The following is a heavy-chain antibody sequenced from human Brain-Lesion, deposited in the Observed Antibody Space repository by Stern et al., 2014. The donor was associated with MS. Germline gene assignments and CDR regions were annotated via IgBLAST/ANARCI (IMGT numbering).Heavy chain of an antibody. V-gene: IGHV4-61*02. J-gene: IGHJ6*02. D-gene: IGHD2-2*01. CDR1: GGSISSGGYY. CDR3: ARGRVVPGFQYYATDV. Sequence: VQLVESGPGLVKPSQTLSLSCTVSGGSISSGGYYWSWIRQPAGKGLEWIGRIFNSGSTSSNTSLKSRVTISIDPSKNPFFPRVNSMTAADTAVYYCARGRVVPGFQYYATDVWGQGTTVIVSS. CDR2: IFNSGST.